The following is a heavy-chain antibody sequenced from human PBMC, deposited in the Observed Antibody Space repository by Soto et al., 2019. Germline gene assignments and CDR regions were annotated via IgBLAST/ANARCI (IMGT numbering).Heavy chain of an antibody. D-gene: IGHD1-26*01. CDR1: GYSISSSNW. Sequence: SETLSLTCAVSGYSISSSNWWGWIRQPPGKGLEWIGYIYYSGTTYYNPSLKSRVTISVDTSNNQFSLTLTSVTAADMAVYYCARHSVTYYDFDYWGQGTLVTVSS. J-gene: IGHJ4*02. CDR2: IYYSGTT. CDR3: ARHSVTYYDFDY. V-gene: IGHV4-28*01.